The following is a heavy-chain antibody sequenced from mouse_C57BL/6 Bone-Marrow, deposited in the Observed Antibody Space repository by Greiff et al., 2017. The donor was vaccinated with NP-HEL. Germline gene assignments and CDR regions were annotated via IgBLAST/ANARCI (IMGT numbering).Heavy chain of an antibody. CDR2: INPGSGGT. CDR3: ARTLLATLYYFDY. J-gene: IGHJ2*01. CDR1: GYAFTNYL. V-gene: IGHV1-54*01. D-gene: IGHD2-10*01. Sequence: VQLQQSGAELVRPGTSVKVSCKASGYAFTNYLIEWVKQRPGQGLEWIGVINPGSGGTNYNEKFKGKATLTADKSSSTAYMQLSSLTSEDSAVYYCARTLLATLYYFDYWGQGTTLTVSS.